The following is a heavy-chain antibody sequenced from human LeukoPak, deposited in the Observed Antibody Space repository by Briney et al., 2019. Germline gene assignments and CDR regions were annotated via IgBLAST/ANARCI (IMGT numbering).Heavy chain of an antibody. D-gene: IGHD3-10*01. Sequence: PGGSLRLSCAASGFIFSSYAMSWVRQAPGNGLEWVSAVGRTGENAYYADSVRGRFTISRDNSKNTLFLHMKSLRAEDTAVYYCAKTADDGFGELDDDNSFDPWGLGTRVTVSS. J-gene: IGHJ5*02. CDR3: AKTADDGFGELDDDNSFDP. V-gene: IGHV3-23*01. CDR1: GFIFSSYA. CDR2: VGRTGENA.